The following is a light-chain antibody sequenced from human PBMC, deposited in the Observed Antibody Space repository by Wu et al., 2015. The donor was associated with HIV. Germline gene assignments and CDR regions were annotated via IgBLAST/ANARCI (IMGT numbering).Light chain of an antibody. J-gene: IGKJ1*01. CDR2: GVS. Sequence: QSPSSLSASVGDRVTITCRASQGISNFLAWYQQKPGQTPSLLIYGVSNRATGIPDRFSGSGSGTDFTLTISRLEPEDFAVYYCHQYGSSLQTFGQGTKVEIK. CDR1: QGISNF. V-gene: IGKV3-20*01. CDR3: HQYGSSLQT.